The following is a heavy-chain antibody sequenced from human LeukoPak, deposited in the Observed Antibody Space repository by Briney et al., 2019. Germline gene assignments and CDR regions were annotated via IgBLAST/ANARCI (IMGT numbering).Heavy chain of an antibody. D-gene: IGHD2-15*01. V-gene: IGHV3-11*03. CDR2: ISGSSENT. CDR3: TRHPAEGDY. CDR1: GFTFSDFY. Sequence: GGSLRLSCAASGFTFSDFYMSWLRQTRGKGLESVSYISGSSENTNYADSVKGRFTISRDNAKNSLYLQMNSLRAEDTAVYYCTRHPAEGDYWGQGTLVTVSS. J-gene: IGHJ4*02.